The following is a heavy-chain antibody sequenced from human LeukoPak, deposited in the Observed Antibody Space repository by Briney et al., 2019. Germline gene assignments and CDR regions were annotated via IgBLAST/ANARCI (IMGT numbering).Heavy chain of an antibody. D-gene: IGHD6-13*01. J-gene: IGHJ4*02. CDR2: IYYSGST. V-gene: IGHV4-39*01. CDR3: ARADRYGTTWYGRVDY. Sequence: SETLSLTCSVSGGSISSSSYNWGWIRQPPGKGLEWIGSIYYSGSTYYNPSLKSRVTISVDTSKNQFSLKLSSVTAADTAVYYCARADRYGTTWYGRVDYWGQGTLVTVSS. CDR1: GGSISSSSYN.